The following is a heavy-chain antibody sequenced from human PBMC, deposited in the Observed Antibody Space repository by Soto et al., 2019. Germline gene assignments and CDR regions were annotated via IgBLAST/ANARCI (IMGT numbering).Heavy chain of an antibody. J-gene: IGHJ5*02. V-gene: IGHV3-30*18. CDR3: AKDLTLYCTNGVCSHGFDP. D-gene: IGHD2-8*01. Sequence: QVQLVESGGGVVQPGRSLRLSCAASRFTFNNHGMHWVRQAPGKGLEWVAVISFDGTNKYYADSVKGRFTISRDNSKNTLYLLMNSLRAEDTAVYYCAKDLTLYCTNGVCSHGFDPWGQGTLVTVSS. CDR1: RFTFNNHG. CDR2: ISFDGTNK.